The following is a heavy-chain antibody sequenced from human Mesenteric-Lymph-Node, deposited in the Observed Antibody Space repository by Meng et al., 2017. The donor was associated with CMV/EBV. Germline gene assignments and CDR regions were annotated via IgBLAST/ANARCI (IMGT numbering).Heavy chain of an antibody. V-gene: IGHV3-23*01. CDR2: ITNGGGTT. J-gene: IGHJ4*02. Sequence: GGSLRLSCAASGFMFRDYAMNWVRQAPGKGLEWVSIITNGGGTTYYVDSVKGRFTISRDNAKNSLYLQMNSLRAEDTAVYYCARDNVGTTTRPLVYWGQGTLVTVSS. CDR3: ARDNVGTTTRPLVY. D-gene: IGHD1-26*01. CDR1: GFMFRDYA.